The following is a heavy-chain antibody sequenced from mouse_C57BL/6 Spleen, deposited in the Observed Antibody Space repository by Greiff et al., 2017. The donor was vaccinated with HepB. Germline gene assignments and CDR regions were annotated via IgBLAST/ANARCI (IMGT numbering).Heavy chain of an antibody. D-gene: IGHD3-3*01. Sequence: EVQLQQSGPELVKPGASVKMSCKASGYTFSDYNIHWVKQSHGKSLEWIGYINPNNGGTSYNQKFKGKATLTVNKSSSTAYMELRSLTSEDSAVYYCARDRDGDWYFDVWGTGTTVTVSS. CDR1: GYTFSDYN. J-gene: IGHJ1*03. CDR2: INPNNGGT. CDR3: ARDRDGDWYFDV. V-gene: IGHV1-22*01.